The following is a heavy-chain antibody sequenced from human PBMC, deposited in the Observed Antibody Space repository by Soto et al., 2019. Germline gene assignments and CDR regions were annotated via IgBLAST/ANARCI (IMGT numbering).Heavy chain of an antibody. J-gene: IGHJ4*02. D-gene: IGHD3-10*01. V-gene: IGHV1-2*04. Sequence: SVKGSCKASGYTFTGYYMHWVRQAPVQGLEWMGWINPNSGGTNYAQKFQGWVTMTRDTSISTAYMELSRLRSDDTAVYYCARGPEPLLWFGEFDYWGQGTLVTVSS. CDR2: INPNSGGT. CDR3: ARGPEPLLWFGEFDY. CDR1: GYTFTGYY.